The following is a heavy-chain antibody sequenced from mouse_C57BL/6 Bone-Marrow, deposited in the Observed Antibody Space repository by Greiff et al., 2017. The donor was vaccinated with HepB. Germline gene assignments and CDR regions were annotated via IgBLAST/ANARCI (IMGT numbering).Heavy chain of an antibody. CDR2: INPNNGGT. V-gene: IGHV1-26*01. CDR3: ARSDPFAY. CDR1: RYTFTDYY. J-gene: IGHJ3*01. Sequence: VQLQQSGPELVKPGASVKISCKASRYTFTDYYMNWVKQSHGKSLEWIGDINPNNGGTSYNQKFKGKATLTVDKSSSTAYMELRSLTSEDSAVYYCARSDPFAYWGQGTLVTVSA.